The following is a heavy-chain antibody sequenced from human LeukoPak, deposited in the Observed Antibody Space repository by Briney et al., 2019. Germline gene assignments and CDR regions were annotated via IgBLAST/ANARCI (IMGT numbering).Heavy chain of an antibody. D-gene: IGHD6-19*01. CDR2: IKQDGSEK. CDR3: ARDRSSGWYLTPGFDP. CDR1: GFTFSNYW. J-gene: IGHJ5*02. Sequence: QPGGSLILSCAASGFTFSNYWMSWVRQAPGKGLEWVASIKQDGSEKYYVDSVKGRFTISRDNAKNSLYLQINSLRAEDTAVYYCARDRSSGWYLTPGFDPWGQGTLVTASS. V-gene: IGHV3-7*04.